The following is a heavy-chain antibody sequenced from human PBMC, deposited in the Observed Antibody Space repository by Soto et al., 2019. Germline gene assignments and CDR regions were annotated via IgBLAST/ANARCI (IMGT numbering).Heavy chain of an antibody. CDR1: GFSLTSGVVG. CDR2: IYWNDEQ. D-gene: IGHD6-13*01. J-gene: IGHJ6*02. CDR3: AHRLPGPSGYDV. Sequence: QITLKESGPTLVKPTQTLTLTCTFSGFSLTSGVVGVGWIRQPPGEALEWLALIYWNDEQYYNPSLRNRLTIIRDTSKNRVVLTMTNMDPVDTATYYCAHRLPGPSGYDVWGQGTTVTVSS. V-gene: IGHV2-5*01.